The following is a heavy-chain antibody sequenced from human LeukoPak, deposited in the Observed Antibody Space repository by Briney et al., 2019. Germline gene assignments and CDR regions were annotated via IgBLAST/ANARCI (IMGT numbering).Heavy chain of an antibody. V-gene: IGHV3-7*01. Sequence: GGSLRLSCAASGFTFSLYWMSWVRQAPGKGLEWVANIKRDGSEKDYVDSVKGRFTISRDSAKNSLYLQMNSLRAEDTAMYYCARLPIVVLSTAPFDYWGQGTLVTVSS. J-gene: IGHJ4*02. CDR2: IKRDGSEK. D-gene: IGHD2-2*01. CDR1: GFTFSLYW. CDR3: ARLPIVVLSTAPFDY.